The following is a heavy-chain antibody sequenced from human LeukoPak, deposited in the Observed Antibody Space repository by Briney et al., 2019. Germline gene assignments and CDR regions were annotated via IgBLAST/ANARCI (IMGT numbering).Heavy chain of an antibody. J-gene: IGHJ6*02. V-gene: IGHV3-74*01. D-gene: IGHD2-2*02. Sequence: PGGSLRLSCAASGFTFSSYWMHWVRQAPGKGLVWVSRINSDGSSTSYADSVKGRFTISRDNAKNTLYLQMNSLRAEDTAVYYCARVGVVPAAIRLYYYYGMDVWGQGTTVTVSS. CDR2: INSDGSST. CDR3: ARVGVVPAAIRLYYYYGMDV. CDR1: GFTFSSYW.